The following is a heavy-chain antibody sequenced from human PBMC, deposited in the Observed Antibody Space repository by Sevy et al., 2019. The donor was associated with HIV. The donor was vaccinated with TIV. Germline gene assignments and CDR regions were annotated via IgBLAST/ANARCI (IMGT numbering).Heavy chain of an antibody. V-gene: IGHV3-21*01. CDR1: GFTFRSYS. Sequence: GGSLRLSCAASGFTFRSYSMNWVRQAPGKGLEWLSSISDDSRYIYYSDSVKGRFTISRANAKSSLYLQMNSLRVEDTAIYYCARDFTIFGVVSGIDYWGQGNLATVSS. CDR3: ARDFTIFGVVSGIDY. J-gene: IGHJ4*02. CDR2: ISDDSRYI. D-gene: IGHD3-3*01.